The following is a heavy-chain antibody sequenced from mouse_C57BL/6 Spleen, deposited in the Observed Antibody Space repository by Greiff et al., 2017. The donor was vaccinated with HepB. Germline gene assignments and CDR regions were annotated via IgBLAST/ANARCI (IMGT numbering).Heavy chain of an antibody. CDR3: TRRYGAY. CDR1: GYTFTDYE. Sequence: VHLVESGAELVRPGASVTLSCKASGYTFTDYEMHWVKQTPVHGLEWIGAIDPETGGTAYNQKFKGKAILTADKSSSTAYMELRSLTSEDSAVYYCTRRYGAYWGQGTLVTVSA. D-gene: IGHD2-10*02. J-gene: IGHJ3*01. V-gene: IGHV1-15*01. CDR2: IDPETGGT.